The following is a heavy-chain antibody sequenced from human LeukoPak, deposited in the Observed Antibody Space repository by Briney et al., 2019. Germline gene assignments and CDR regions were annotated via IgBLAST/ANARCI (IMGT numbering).Heavy chain of an antibody. D-gene: IGHD7-27*01. CDR3: AKDLLSGELGN. V-gene: IGHV3-33*06. CDR1: GFTFSSYG. CDR2: IWYDGSNK. Sequence: GGSLRLSCAASGFTFSSYGMHWVRQAPGKGLEGGAVIWYDGSNKYYADSVKGRFTISRDNSKNTLYLQMNSLRAEDTAVYYCAKDLLSGELGNWGQGTMVTVSS. J-gene: IGHJ3*01.